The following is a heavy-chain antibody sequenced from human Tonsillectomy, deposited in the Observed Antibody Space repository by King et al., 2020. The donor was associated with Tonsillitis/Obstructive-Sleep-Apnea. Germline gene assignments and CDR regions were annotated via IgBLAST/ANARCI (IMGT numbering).Heavy chain of an antibody. CDR2: IGTAGDT. J-gene: IGHJ2*01. CDR1: GFTFSSYD. V-gene: IGHV3-13*04. D-gene: IGHD5-12*01. Sequence: VQLVESGGGLVQPGGSLRLSCAASGFTFSSYDMHWVRQATGKGLEWVSAIGTAGDTYYPGSVKGRFTISRENAKNSLYLQMNSLRAGDTAVYYCARGSATGLIRGLLTGYFDLWGRGTLVTVSS. CDR3: ARGSATGLIRGLLTGYFDL.